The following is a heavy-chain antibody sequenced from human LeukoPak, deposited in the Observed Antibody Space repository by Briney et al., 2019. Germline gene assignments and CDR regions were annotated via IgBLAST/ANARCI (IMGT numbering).Heavy chain of an antibody. D-gene: IGHD1-26*01. Sequence: PSENLSLTCTVSGGSISSYYWSWIRQAPGKGLEWIGYMYYSGSTNYNPSLKSRVTISVDTSKNQFSPKLSSVTAADTAVYYCARNIVGATIGWFDPWGQGTLVTVSS. CDR2: MYYSGST. CDR1: GGSISSYY. CDR3: ARNIVGATIGWFDP. V-gene: IGHV4-59*08. J-gene: IGHJ5*02.